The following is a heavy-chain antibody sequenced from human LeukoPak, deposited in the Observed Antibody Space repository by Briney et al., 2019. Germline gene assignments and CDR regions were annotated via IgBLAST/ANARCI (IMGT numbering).Heavy chain of an antibody. CDR3: ARETSQKGAHYMDV. CDR2: IYYSGST. CDR1: GGSISSYY. J-gene: IGHJ6*03. V-gene: IGHV4-59*01. Sequence: PSETLSLTCTVSGGSISSYYWSWIRQPPGKGLEWIGYIYYSGSTNYNPSLKSRVTISVDTSKNQFSLKLSSVTAADTAVYYCARETSQKGAHYMDVWGKGTTVTVSS. D-gene: IGHD3-16*01.